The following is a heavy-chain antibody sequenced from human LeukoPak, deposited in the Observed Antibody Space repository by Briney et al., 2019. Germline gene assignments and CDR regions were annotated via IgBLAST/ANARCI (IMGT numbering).Heavy chain of an antibody. CDR1: GFTFSSYA. J-gene: IGHJ4*02. V-gene: IGHV3-23*01. CDR3: ARTPNRFYDF. Sequence: GGSLRLSCAASGFTFSSYAFNWVRQAPGKGLEWVSGITMSGDSTYYADSVKGRFTISRDNSRNTLYLQMTSLRAEDTALYYSARTPNRFYDFWGQGTLVTVSS. CDR2: ITMSGDST.